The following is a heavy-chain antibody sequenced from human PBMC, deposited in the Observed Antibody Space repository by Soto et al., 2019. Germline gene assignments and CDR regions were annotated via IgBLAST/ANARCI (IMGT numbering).Heavy chain of an antibody. CDR3: ARATLEQQLGY. D-gene: IGHD6-13*01. Sequence: SETLSLTCAVSGGSISSSNWWSWVRQPPGKGPEWIGYIYYTGSTYYVPSLKSRVTISADTSQNQFSLKLSSVTAADTAVYYCARATLEQQLGYWGQGTLVTVSS. CDR1: GGSISSSNW. CDR2: IYYTGST. V-gene: IGHV4-4*02. J-gene: IGHJ4*02.